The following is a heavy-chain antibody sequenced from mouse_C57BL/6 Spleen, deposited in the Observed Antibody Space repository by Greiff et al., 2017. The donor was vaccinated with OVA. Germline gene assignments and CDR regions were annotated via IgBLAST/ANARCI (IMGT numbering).Heavy chain of an antibody. D-gene: IGHD1-1*01. Sequence: VQLKESGAELVKPGASVKLSCTASGFNIKDYYMHWVKQRTEQGLEWIGRIDPEDGETKYAPKFQGKATITADTSSNTAYLQLSSLTSEATAVYYCARGSSYDYYAMDYWGQGTSVTVSS. V-gene: IGHV14-2*01. CDR1: GFNIKDYY. CDR2: IDPEDGET. J-gene: IGHJ4*01. CDR3: ARGSSYDYYAMDY.